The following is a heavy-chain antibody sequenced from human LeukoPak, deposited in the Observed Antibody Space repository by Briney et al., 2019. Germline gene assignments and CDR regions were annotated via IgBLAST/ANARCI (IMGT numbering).Heavy chain of an antibody. CDR2: IHSSEGI. V-gene: IGHV4-59*01. Sequence: PSETLSLTCTVSGVSITAYYWSWIRQPPGKGLEWIGYIHSSEGINYNPSLKSRVTISVDTSKNQFSLKLSSVTAADTAVYYCARGTTDITIFVVVRKPVDVWGKGTTVTVSS. D-gene: IGHD3-3*01. J-gene: IGHJ6*04. CDR1: GVSITAYY. CDR3: ARGTTDITIFVVVRKPVDV.